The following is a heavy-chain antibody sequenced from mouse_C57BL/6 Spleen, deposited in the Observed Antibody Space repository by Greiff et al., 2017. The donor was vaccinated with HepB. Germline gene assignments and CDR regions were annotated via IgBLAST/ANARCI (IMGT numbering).Heavy chain of an antibody. D-gene: IGHD2-4*01. J-gene: IGHJ3*01. CDR1: GYTFTSYW. CDR2: IYPGSGST. V-gene: IGHV1-55*01. Sequence: VQLQQSGAELVKPGASVKMSCKASGYTFTSYWITWVKQRPGQGLEWIGDIYPGSGSTNYNEKFKSKATLTVDTSSSTAYMQISSLTSEDSAVYYCARGNDFAWFAYWGQGTLVTVSA. CDR3: ARGNDFAWFAY.